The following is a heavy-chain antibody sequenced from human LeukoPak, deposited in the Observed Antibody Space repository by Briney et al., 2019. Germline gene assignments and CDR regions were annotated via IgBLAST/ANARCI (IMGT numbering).Heavy chain of an antibody. CDR3: ARINSVDTAMAFYYFDY. V-gene: IGHV4-39*01. CDR1: GGSISSSSYY. D-gene: IGHD5-18*01. J-gene: IGHJ4*02. CDR2: IYYSGST. Sequence: PSETLSLTCTVSGGSISSSSYYWGWIRQPPGKGLEWIGSIYYSGSTYYNPSLKSRVTISVDTSKNQFSLKLSSVTAADTAVYYCARINSVDTAMAFYYFDYWGQGTLVTVPS.